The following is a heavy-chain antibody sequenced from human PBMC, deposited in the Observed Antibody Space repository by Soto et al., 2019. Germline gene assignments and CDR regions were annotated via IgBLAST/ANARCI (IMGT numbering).Heavy chain of an antibody. CDR2: ISYDGSNK. CDR3: ARDRSVTYYYYFDY. V-gene: IGHV3-30-3*01. J-gene: IGHJ4*02. D-gene: IGHD1-26*01. Sequence: QPGGSLRLSCAASGFTFSSFAMHWVRQAPGKGLEWVAVISYDGSNKYYADSVKGRFTISRDNSKNTLYLQMNSLRAEDTAVYTCARDRSVTYYYYFDYWGQGTLVTVSS. CDR1: GFTFSSFA.